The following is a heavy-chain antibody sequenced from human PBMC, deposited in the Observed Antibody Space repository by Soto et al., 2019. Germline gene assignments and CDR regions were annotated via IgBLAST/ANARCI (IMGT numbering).Heavy chain of an antibody. CDR2: ISSSSSTI. J-gene: IGHJ6*02. V-gene: IGHV3-48*02. Sequence: GGSLRLSCAASGFTFSNYNMNWARQAPGKGLEWVSKISSSSSTIYYVDSVKGRFTISRDNAKNSLYLQMNSLRDEDTAVYYCARDVYCGGDCYHYGMDVWGQGTTDTVSS. CDR3: ARDVYCGGDCYHYGMDV. CDR1: GFTFSNYN. D-gene: IGHD2-21*01.